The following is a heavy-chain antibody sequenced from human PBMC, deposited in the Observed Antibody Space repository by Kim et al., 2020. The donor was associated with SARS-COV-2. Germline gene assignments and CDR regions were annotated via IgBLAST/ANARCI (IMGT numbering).Heavy chain of an antibody. CDR1: GGSISSSSYY. CDR2: IYYSGST. CDR3: ARHKPYSSSFGYNWFDP. V-gene: IGHV4-39*01. Sequence: SETLSLTCTVSGGSISSSSYYWGWIRQPPGKGLEWIGSIYYSGSTYYNPSLKSRVTISVDTSKNQFSLKLSSVTAADTAVYYFARHKPYSSSFGYNWFDPWGQGTLVTVSS. J-gene: IGHJ5*02. D-gene: IGHD6-13*01.